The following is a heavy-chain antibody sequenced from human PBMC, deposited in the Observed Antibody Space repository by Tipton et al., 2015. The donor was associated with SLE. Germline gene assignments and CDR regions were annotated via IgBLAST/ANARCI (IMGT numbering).Heavy chain of an antibody. Sequence: TLSLTCTVSGVSIRYYYWSWIRQPPGKGLEWIGYIFYSGTTNYNPSLRSRLITSMDTSKNQFSLELNSVTAADTAVYYCARQAPNWGPTDWYFDLWGRGTLVTVSS. CDR3: ARQAPNWGPTDWYFDL. J-gene: IGHJ2*01. V-gene: IGHV4-59*08. D-gene: IGHD7-27*01. CDR2: IFYSGTT. CDR1: GVSIRYYY.